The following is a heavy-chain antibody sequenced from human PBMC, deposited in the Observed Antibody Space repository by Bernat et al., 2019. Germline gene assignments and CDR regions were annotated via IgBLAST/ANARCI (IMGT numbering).Heavy chain of an antibody. CDR1: GYTFTGYY. CDR2: INPNSGGT. J-gene: IGHJ4*02. Sequence: QVQLVQSGAEVKKPGASVKVSCKASGYTFTGYYMHWVRQAPGQGLEWMGWINPNSGGTNYAQKFQGRVTMTRDTSIIPAYMALSRLRSDDTAVYYCARAYSSGWYRYDYWGQGTLVTVSS. CDR3: ARAYSSGWYRYDY. D-gene: IGHD6-19*01. V-gene: IGHV1-2*02.